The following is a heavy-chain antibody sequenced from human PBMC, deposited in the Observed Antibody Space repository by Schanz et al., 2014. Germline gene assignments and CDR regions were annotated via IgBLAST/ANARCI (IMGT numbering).Heavy chain of an antibody. CDR3: AKQVHCEILTVTRN. V-gene: IGHV3-23*01. CDR2: LSGSGGST. CDR1: GFTFSSYA. Sequence: DVQLLESGGGLVQPGGSLRLSCAASGFTFSSYAMSWVRQAPGKGLEWVSALSGSGGSTYYADSVKGRFTISRDNSNNTLYLQMNSLRAEDTAVYYCAKQVHCEILTVTRNWGQGTLVTVSS. D-gene: IGHD3-9*01. J-gene: IGHJ1*01.